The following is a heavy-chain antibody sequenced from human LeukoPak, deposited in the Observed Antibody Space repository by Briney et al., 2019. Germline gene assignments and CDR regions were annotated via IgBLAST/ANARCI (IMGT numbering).Heavy chain of an antibody. Sequence: SETLSLTCTVSGGSISSSSYYWGWIRQPPGKGLEWIGSIYYSGSTYYNPSLESRVTISVDTSKNQFSLKLNSVTAADMAVYFCASDSSGYYYFDYWGRGTLVTVSS. CDR3: ASDSSGYYYFDY. CDR2: IYYSGST. CDR1: GGSISSSSYY. D-gene: IGHD3-22*01. V-gene: IGHV4-39*01. J-gene: IGHJ4*02.